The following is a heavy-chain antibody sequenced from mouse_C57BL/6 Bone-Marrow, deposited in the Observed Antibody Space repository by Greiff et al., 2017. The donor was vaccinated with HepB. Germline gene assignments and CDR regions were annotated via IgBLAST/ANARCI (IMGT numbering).Heavy chain of an antibody. V-gene: IGHV1-26*01. Sequence: EVQLQQSGAELVKPGASVKISCKASGYTFTDYYMNWVKQSHGKSLEWIGDINPNNGGTSYNQKFKGKATLTVDKSSSTAYMELRSLPSEDSAVYYCARGDDTFDYWGQGTTLTVSS. D-gene: IGHD2-3*01. CDR1: GYTFTDYY. J-gene: IGHJ2*01. CDR2: INPNNGGT. CDR3: ARGDDTFDY.